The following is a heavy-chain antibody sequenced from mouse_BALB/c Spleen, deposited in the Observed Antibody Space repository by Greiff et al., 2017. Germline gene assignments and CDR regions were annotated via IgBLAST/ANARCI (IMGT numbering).Heavy chain of an antibody. J-gene: IGHJ3*01. CDR1: GYTFTSYW. D-gene: IGHD2-1*01. V-gene: IGHV1-7*01. CDR3: ARFGAYGNYGTY. Sequence: QVQLKESGAELAKPGASVKMSCKASGYTFTSYWMHWVKQRPGQGLEWIGYINPSTGYTEYNQKFKDKATLTADKSSSTAYMQLSSLTSEDSAVYYCARFGAYGNYGTYWGQGTLVTVSA. CDR2: INPSTGYT.